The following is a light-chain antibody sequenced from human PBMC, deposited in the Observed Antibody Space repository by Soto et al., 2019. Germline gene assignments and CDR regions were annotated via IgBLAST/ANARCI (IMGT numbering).Light chain of an antibody. J-gene: IGLJ2*01. Sequence: QSVLTQPPSVSGAPGQRVTISCTGSSSNIGASYHVHWYQQLPGTAPKLLIYANNRRPLGVRDRFSGSKSGSSASLAITGLQADDESYYYCQSSDSSLVVFGGGTKLTVL. V-gene: IGLV1-40*01. CDR3: QSSDSSLVV. CDR1: SSNIGASYH. CDR2: ANN.